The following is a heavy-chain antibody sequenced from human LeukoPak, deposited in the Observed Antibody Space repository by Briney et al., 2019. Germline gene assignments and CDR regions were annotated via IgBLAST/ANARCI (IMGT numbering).Heavy chain of an antibody. Sequence: ASVKVSCKASGGTFSSYAISWVRQAPGQGLEWMGGIIPIFGTANYAQKFQGRVTITTDESTSTAYMELSSLRSEDTAIYYCAKGRPHHRDYLDHWGQGTLVTVSS. CDR2: IIPIFGTA. J-gene: IGHJ4*02. V-gene: IGHV1-69*05. CDR1: GGTFSSYA. D-gene: IGHD1-14*01. CDR3: AKGRPHHRDYLDH.